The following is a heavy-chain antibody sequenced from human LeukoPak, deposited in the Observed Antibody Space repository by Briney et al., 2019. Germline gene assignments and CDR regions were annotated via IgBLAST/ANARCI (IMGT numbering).Heavy chain of an antibody. CDR1: GGSFSAYY. V-gene: IGHV4-34*01. J-gene: IGHJ4*02. D-gene: IGHD2/OR15-2a*01. CDR2: ISHSGGT. CDR3: VRVDKNGGTTFNY. Sequence: SETLSLTCAVYGGSFSAYYWSWIRQPPGKGLEWIGEISHSGGTNYNPSLKSRVNMSVDTSRNQFSLKLTSVTAADTAIYYCVRVDKNGGTTFNYWGQGTLVTVSS.